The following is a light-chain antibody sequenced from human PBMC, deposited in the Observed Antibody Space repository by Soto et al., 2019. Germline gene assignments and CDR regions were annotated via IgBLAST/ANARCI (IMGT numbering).Light chain of an antibody. CDR1: TSDVGGYNY. V-gene: IGLV2-14*03. CDR2: DVS. Sequence: QSALTQPASVSGSPGQSITISCTGTTSDVGGYNYVSWYQQHPGKAPKLMIYDVSYRPSGVSDRFSGSKSGNTASLTISGLRAEDEADYYCSSYTTSSTLEVFGTGTKVTVL. CDR3: SSYTTSSTLEV. J-gene: IGLJ1*01.